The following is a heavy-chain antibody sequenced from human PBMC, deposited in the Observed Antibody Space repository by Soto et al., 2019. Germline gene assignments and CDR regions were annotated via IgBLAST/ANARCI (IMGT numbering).Heavy chain of an antibody. V-gene: IGHV4-30-2*01. J-gene: IGHJ6*02. CDR3: ARDETDGDYYGMDV. D-gene: IGHD2-8*01. Sequence: SETLSLTCAVSGGLISGGGYFWTWIRQPPGKGLEWIGYMYHSGSPLYNPSPKSRATISIDLSKNQFSLNLASVTAADTAVYYCARDETDGDYYGMDVWGQGTTVTVSS. CDR1: GGLISGGGYF. CDR2: MYHSGSP.